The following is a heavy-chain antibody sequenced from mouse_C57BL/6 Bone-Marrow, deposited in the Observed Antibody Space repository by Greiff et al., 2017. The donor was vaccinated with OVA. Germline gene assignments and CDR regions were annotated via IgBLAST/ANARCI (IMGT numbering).Heavy chain of an antibody. D-gene: IGHD1-1*01. CDR1: GFTFSDYY. V-gene: IGHV5-16*01. J-gene: IGHJ2*01. CDR3: ARGYYGSPDFDY. Sequence: EVHLVESEGGLVQPGSSMKLSCTASGFTFSDYYMAWVRQVPEKGLEWVANINYDGSSTYYLDSLKSRFIISRDNAKNILYLQMSSLKSEDTATYYCARGYYGSPDFDYWGQGTTLTVSS. CDR2: INYDGSST.